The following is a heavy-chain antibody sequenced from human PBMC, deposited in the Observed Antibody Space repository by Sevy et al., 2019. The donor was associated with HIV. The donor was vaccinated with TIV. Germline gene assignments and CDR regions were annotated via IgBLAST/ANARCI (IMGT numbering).Heavy chain of an antibody. CDR1: GFSVSSNY. CDR2: IHSGGKI. D-gene: IGHD3-16*01. V-gene: IGHV3-53*01. Sequence: GGSLRLSCAASGFSVSSNYMSWVRQAPGKGPEWVSVIHSGGKISYEDSVQGRLTISRDNSKNTLYLQMNSLRAEETAVYYGAREDMVLGEDNYYGIDVWGQGTTVTVSS. J-gene: IGHJ6*02. CDR3: AREDMVLGEDNYYGIDV.